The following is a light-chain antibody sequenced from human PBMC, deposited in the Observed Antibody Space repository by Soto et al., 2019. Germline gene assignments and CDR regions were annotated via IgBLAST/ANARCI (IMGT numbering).Light chain of an antibody. CDR2: AAS. CDR1: QSIRSY. Sequence: DIQMTQSTSSLSASVGDRVTITCRGSQSIRSYLNWYQQKPGKAPKLLIYAASSLQSGVPSRFSGSGSWTDFTLTISSLQPEDFATYYCQQSYSALTFGGGTKVEIK. J-gene: IGKJ4*01. CDR3: QQSYSALT. V-gene: IGKV1-39*01.